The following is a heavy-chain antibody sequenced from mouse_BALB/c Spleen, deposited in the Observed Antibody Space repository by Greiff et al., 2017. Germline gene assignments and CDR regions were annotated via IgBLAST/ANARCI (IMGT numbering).Heavy chain of an antibody. CDR1: GYSITSGYY. D-gene: IGHD1-1*01. J-gene: IGHJ2*01. V-gene: IGHV3-6*02. CDR2: ISYDGSN. CDR3: ARDYYGSRDQSPYYFDY. Sequence: EVQLQESGPGLVKPSQSLSLTCSVTGYSITSGYYWNWIRQFPGNKLEWMGYISYDGSNNYNPSLKNRISITRDTSKNQFFLKLNSVTTEDTATYYCARDYYGSRDQSPYYFDYWGQGTTLTVSS.